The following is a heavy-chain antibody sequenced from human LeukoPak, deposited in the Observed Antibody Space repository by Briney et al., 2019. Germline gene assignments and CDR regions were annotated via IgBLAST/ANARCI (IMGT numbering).Heavy chain of an antibody. CDR1: GFTFSSYA. CDR3: ARDQCSGGSCYPSGIDY. J-gene: IGHJ4*02. Sequence: GGSLRLSCAASGFTFSSYAMHWVRQAPGKGLEYVSAISSNGGSTYYANSVKGRFTTSRDNSKNTLYLQMGSLRAEDMAVYYCARDQCSGGSCYPSGIDYWGQGTLVTVSS. V-gene: IGHV3-64*01. CDR2: ISSNGGST. D-gene: IGHD2-15*01.